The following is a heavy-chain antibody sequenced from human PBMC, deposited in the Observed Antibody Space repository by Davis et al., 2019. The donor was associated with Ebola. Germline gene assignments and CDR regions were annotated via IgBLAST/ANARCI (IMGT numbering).Heavy chain of an antibody. Sequence: GESLKISCAASGFTFSSYWMTWVRQAPGKGLEWVANTNQDGSDQYYMDSVKGRFTISRDNAKNSVFLQMNSLRVEDTAVYYCANARYSNGAAYFDNWGRGTLVTVSS. CDR2: TNQDGSDQ. CDR3: ANARYSNGAAYFDN. D-gene: IGHD5-18*01. V-gene: IGHV3-7*01. J-gene: IGHJ4*02. CDR1: GFTFSSYW.